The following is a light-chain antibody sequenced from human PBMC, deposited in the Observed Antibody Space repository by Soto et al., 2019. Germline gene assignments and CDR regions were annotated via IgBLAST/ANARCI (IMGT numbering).Light chain of an antibody. J-gene: IGKJ1*01. CDR3: QQYNTSWT. CDR1: QSISSW. CDR2: DVS. V-gene: IGKV1-5*01. Sequence: DIQMTQSPSTLSASLQDRVTITCRASQSISSWLAWYQQKPGKDPKLLIYDVSSLESGVPSRFSGSGSGTEFTLTISSLQPDDSATYYCQQYNTSWTFGQGTKVDIK.